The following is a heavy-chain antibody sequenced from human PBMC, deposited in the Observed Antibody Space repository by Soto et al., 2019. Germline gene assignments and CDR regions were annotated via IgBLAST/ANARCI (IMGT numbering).Heavy chain of an antibody. CDR3: ARGGGYYMDV. V-gene: IGHV1-46*03. J-gene: IGHJ6*03. CDR2: IDPSGGVT. D-gene: IGHD3-16*01. CDR1: GYTFTKFH. Sequence: GASVKVSCKASGYTFTKFHIHWVRQAPGQGLEWMGMIDPSGGVTRDAQKFQGRVTMTRDTSTSTVYMELSSLRFEDTAVYYCARGGGYYMDVWGKGTTVTVSS.